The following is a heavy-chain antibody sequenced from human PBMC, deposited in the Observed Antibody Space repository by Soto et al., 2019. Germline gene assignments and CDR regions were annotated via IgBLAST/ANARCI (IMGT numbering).Heavy chain of an antibody. CDR3: ASFSIFKTIKYYYDSSGYYPFDY. CDR1: GGSISSGDYY. Sequence: SETLSLTCTVSGGSISSGDYYWSWIRQPPGKGLEWIGYIYYSGSTYYNPSLKSRVTISVDTSKNQFSLKLSSETAADTAVYYCASFSIFKTIKYYYDSSGYYPFDYWGQGTLVTVSS. CDR2: IYYSGST. V-gene: IGHV4-30-4*01. J-gene: IGHJ4*02. D-gene: IGHD3-22*01.